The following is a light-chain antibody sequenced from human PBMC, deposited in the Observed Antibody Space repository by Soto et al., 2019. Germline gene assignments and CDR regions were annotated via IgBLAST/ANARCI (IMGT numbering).Light chain of an antibody. CDR1: NSDVGAYDY. V-gene: IGLV2-11*01. Sequence: QSALTQPRSVSGSPGQSVIISCTGTNSDVGAYDYVSWYQQHPGKAPKLIIYDVTTRPSGVPDRFSASKSGNTASLTVSGLQAENEADYYCCSYAGSHTWVFGGGTQLTVL. J-gene: IGLJ3*02. CDR3: CSYAGSHTWV. CDR2: DVT.